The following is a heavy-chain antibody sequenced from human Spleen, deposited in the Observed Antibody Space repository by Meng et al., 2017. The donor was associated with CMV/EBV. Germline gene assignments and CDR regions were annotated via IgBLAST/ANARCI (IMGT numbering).Heavy chain of an antibody. CDR3: ARLGYCSSTSCYSGVYYYYYGMDV. J-gene: IGHJ6*02. CDR1: GYSFTSHG. CDR2: ISGYNGNT. Sequence: ASVKVSCKASGYSFTSHGLSWVRQAPGQGLEWMGWISGYNGNTFYAQKVQGRVTMTTDTSTSTAYMELRSLRSDDTAVYYCARLGYCSSTSCYSGVYYYYYGMDVWGQGTTVTVSS. D-gene: IGHD2-2*03. V-gene: IGHV1-18*04.